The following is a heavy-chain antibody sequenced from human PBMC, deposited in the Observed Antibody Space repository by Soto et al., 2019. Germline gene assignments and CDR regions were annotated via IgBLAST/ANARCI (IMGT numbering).Heavy chain of an antibody. V-gene: IGHV4-61*01. CDR3: ARGYSHYAH. D-gene: IGHD4-4*01. J-gene: IGHJ1*01. Sequence: PXETLSLTCTVSGGSVSRDSNFWSWIRQPPGKGLEWIGYIYYSGPTRYNPSLESRVTISIDSSKNQVSLNLTSVTAADTAVYYCARGYSHYAHWGRGTLVTVSS. CDR2: IYYSGPT. CDR1: GGSVSRDSNF.